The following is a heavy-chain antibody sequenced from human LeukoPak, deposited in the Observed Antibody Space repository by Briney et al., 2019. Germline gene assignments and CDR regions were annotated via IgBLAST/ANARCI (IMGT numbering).Heavy chain of an antibody. Sequence: GGSLRLSCAASGFTFSSYWMNWVRQAPGKGLEWVANIKQDGSQKYYVDSVKGRFTISRDNAKNSLYLQMNSLRAEDTAVYYCARDHKLRGFDYWGQGTLVTVSS. D-gene: IGHD3-10*01. CDR2: IKQDGSQK. CDR3: ARDHKLRGFDY. V-gene: IGHV3-7*01. CDR1: GFTFSSYW. J-gene: IGHJ4*02.